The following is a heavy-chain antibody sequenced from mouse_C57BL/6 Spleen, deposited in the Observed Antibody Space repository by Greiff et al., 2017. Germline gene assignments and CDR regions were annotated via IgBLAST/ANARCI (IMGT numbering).Heavy chain of an antibody. V-gene: IGHV1-85*01. CDR2: IYPRDGST. J-gene: IGHJ2*01. CDR3: ARLGYGSTYYFDY. Sequence: QVQLKESGPELVKPGASVKLSCKASGYTFTSYDINWVKQRPGQGLEWIGWIYPRDGSTKYNEKFKGKATLTVDTSSSTAYMELHSLTSEDSAVYFCARLGYGSTYYFDYWGQGTTLTVSS. D-gene: IGHD1-1*01. CDR1: GYTFTSYD.